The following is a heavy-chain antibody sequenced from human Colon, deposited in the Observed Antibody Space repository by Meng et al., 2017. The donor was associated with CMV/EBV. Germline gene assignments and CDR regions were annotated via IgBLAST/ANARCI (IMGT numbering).Heavy chain of an antibody. CDR3: ARKYYYDSSGFYRGGMDV. V-gene: IGHV3-53*01. D-gene: IGHD3-22*01. CDR1: GFAVSSNY. CDR2: VYRDDST. Sequence: GESRKISGAASGFAVSSNYMSWVRQAPGKGLEWVSAVYRDDSTHYTDSVKGRFTISRDNSKNTLYLQMNSLRAEDTAVYYCARKYYYDSSGFYRGGMDVWGQGTTVTVSS. J-gene: IGHJ6*02.